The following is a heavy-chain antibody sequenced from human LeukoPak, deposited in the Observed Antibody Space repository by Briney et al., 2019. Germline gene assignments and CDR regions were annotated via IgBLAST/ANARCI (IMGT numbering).Heavy chain of an antibody. CDR3: ARVNAQDDAILHYYYYYYMDV. V-gene: IGHV1-18*01. CDR2: ISAYNGNT. D-gene: IGHD1-1*01. J-gene: IGHJ6*03. CDR1: GYTFTSYG. Sequence: ASEKVSCKASGYTFTSYGISWVRQAPGQGLEWMGWISAYNGNTNYAQKLQGRVTMTTDTSTSTAYMELRSLRSDDTAVYYCARVNAQDDAILHYYYYYYMDVWGKGTTVTVSS.